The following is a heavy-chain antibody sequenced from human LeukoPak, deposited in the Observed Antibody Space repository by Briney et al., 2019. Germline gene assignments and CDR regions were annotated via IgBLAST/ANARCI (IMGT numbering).Heavy chain of an antibody. D-gene: IGHD3-3*01. V-gene: IGHV4-30-4*08. CDR3: AREMRGDYDVCSGYYWFDP. Sequence: SQTLSLTCTISGGSISSGDYYWSWIRRPPGKGLEWIGYIYYSGSTYYNPSLKSRVTISVDTSKNQFSLKLCSVTAADTAVYYCAREMRGDYDVCSGYYWFDPWGQATLVTVSS. J-gene: IGHJ5*02. CDR2: IYYSGST. CDR1: GGSISSGDYY.